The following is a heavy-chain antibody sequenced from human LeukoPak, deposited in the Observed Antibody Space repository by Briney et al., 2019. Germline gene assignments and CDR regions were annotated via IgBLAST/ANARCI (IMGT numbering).Heavy chain of an antibody. CDR1: GFTFSNAW. CDR3: TILFLQWGDGGY. V-gene: IGHV3-15*01. J-gene: IGHJ4*02. Sequence: GGSLRLSCAASGFTFSNAWMSWVRQAPGKGLEWVGRIKSKTDGGTTDYAAPVKGRFTISRDDSKNTLYLQMNSLKTEDTAVYYCTILFLQWGDGGYWGQGTLVTVSS. D-gene: IGHD1-26*01. CDR2: IKSKTDGGTT.